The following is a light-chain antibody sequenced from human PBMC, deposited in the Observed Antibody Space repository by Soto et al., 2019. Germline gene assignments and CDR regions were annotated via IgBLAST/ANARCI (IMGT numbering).Light chain of an antibody. CDR1: QSVRSDY. CDR2: GVS. CDR3: QQYGNSPLT. Sequence: EIVLTQSPDTLSLSPGQRATLSCSASQSVRSDYFAWYQQKPGQAPRVTIFGVSTRATGVPDRFSGSGSGTDFTLTISRLEPEDFALYYCQQYGNSPLTFGGGTKVDIK. V-gene: IGKV3-20*01. J-gene: IGKJ4*01.